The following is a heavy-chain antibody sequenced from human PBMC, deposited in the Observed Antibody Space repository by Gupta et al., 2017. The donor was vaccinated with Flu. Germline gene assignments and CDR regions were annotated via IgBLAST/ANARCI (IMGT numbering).Heavy chain of an antibody. J-gene: IGHJ4*02. V-gene: IGHV3-48*01. Sequence: TFSSYGMNWVRQTPKKGLEWVSYISGSGTTIYYADSVKGRFTISRDNAKNSLYLKMNSLRAEDTAVYYCASYYYDRSGTHFWGQGTLVTVSS. CDR3: ASYYYDRSGTHF. CDR2: ISGSGTTI. CDR1: TFSSYG. D-gene: IGHD3-22*01.